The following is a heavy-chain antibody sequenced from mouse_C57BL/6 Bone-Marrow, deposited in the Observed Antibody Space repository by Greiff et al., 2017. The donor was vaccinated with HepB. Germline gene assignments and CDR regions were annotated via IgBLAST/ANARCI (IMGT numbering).Heavy chain of an antibody. V-gene: IGHV1-81*01. J-gene: IGHJ2*01. CDR1: GYTFTSYG. CDR3: ASPNYGSSYVDYFDY. CDR2: LYPRSGNT. D-gene: IGHD1-1*01. Sequence: VQLQQSGAELARPGASVKLSCKASGYTFTSYGISWVKQRTGQGLEWIGELYPRSGNTYYNEKFKGKATLTADKSSSTAYMELRSLTSEDSAVYFCASPNYGSSYVDYFDYWGQGTTLTVSS.